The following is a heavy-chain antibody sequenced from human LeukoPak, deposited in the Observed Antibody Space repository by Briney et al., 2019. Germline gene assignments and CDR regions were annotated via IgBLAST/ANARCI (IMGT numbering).Heavy chain of an antibody. D-gene: IGHD6-6*01. V-gene: IGHV4-38-2*01. CDR3: ARYGYSSSAGDY. CDR1: GYSISSGYY. Sequence: PSETLSLACAVSGYSISSGYYWGWIRQPPGKGLERIGIICHSGSTYYNPSLKSRVTISVDTSKNQFSLKLNSVTAADTAVYYCARYGYSSSAGDYWGQGTLVTVSS. J-gene: IGHJ4*02. CDR2: ICHSGST.